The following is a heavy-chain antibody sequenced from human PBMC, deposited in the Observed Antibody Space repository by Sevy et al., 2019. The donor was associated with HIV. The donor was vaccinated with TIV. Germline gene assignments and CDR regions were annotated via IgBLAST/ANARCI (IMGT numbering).Heavy chain of an antibody. D-gene: IGHD3-10*01. J-gene: IGHJ4*02. CDR1: GFTFSRYG. Sequence: GGSLRLSCAVSGFTFSRYGMHWVRQAPGKGLEWVADMSYDGGNKYYADSVKGRFTISRDNSKNTLFLHMNSLRAEDTAVYYCARIGMGQTYGTPPWYWGQGTLVTVSS. CDR2: MSYDGGNK. V-gene: IGHV3-30-3*01. CDR3: ARIGMGQTYGTPPWY.